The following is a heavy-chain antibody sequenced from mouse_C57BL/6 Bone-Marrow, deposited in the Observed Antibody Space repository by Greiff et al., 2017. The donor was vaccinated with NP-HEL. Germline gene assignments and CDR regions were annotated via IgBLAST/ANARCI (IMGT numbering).Heavy chain of an antibody. V-gene: IGHV1-18*01. CDR1: GYTFTDYN. CDR3: ARRGYPPYWYFDV. CDR2: INPNNGGT. J-gene: IGHJ1*03. Sequence: EVQLQQSGPELVKPGASVKIPCKASGYTFTDYNMDWVKQSHGKSLEWIGDINPNNGGTIYNQKFKGKATLTVDKSSSTAYMELRSLTSEDTAVYYCARRGYPPYWYFDVWGTGTTVTVSS. D-gene: IGHD2-2*01.